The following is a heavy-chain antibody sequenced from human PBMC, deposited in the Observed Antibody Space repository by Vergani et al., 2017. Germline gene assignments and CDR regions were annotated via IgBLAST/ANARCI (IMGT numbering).Heavy chain of an antibody. D-gene: IGHD2-2*01. CDR3: ARDHSSCSSTSCYIYYYYYYMDV. CDR1: GFTFSSYW. V-gene: IGHV3-7*01. CDR2: IKQDGSEK. J-gene: IGHJ6*03. Sequence: EVQLVESGGGLVQPGGSLRLSCAASGFTFSSYWMSWVRQAPGKGLEWVANIKQDGSEKYYVDSVKGRFTISRDNAKNSLYLQMNSLRAEDTAVYYCARDHSSCSSTSCYIYYYYYYMDVWGKGTTVTVSS.